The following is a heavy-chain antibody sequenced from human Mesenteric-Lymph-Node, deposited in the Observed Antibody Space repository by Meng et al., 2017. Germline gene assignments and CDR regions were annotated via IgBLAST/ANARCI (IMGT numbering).Heavy chain of an antibody. CDR2: ISGSGGST. Sequence: GESLKISCAASGFTFSSYAMSWVRQAPGKGLEWVSAISGSGGSTYYADSVKGRFTISRHNSKNTLYLQMNSLRPEDTAMYYCATAAYISGWTAERDYWGQGTLVTVSS. D-gene: IGHD6-19*01. CDR1: GFTFSSYA. CDR3: ATAAYISGWTAERDY. V-gene: IGHV3-23*01. J-gene: IGHJ4*02.